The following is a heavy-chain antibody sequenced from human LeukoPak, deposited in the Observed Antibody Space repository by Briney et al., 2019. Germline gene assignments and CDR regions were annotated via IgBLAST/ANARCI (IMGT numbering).Heavy chain of an antibody. CDR1: GGTFSSYA. J-gene: IGHJ4*02. CDR2: INPNSGGT. D-gene: IGHD3-22*01. V-gene: IGHV1-2*02. CDR3: ARPPPFYYDSSGYYRN. Sequence: ASVKVSCKASGGTFSSYAISWVRQAPGQGLEWMGWINPNSGGTNYAQKFQGRVTMTRDTSISTAYMELSRLRSDDTAVYYCARPPPFYYDSSGYYRNWGQGTLVTVSS.